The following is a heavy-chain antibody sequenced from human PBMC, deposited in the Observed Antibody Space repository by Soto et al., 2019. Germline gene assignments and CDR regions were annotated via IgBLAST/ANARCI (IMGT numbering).Heavy chain of an antibody. CDR3: AKYNAYCGTDCYRNCDS. J-gene: IGHJ4*02. CDR2: ISSGGGAT. Sequence: GGSLRLSCSASGFTFITYAMSWVRQAPGKGLEWVSTISSGGGATYYIPSVKGRFTISRDNSKNTLFLQMNSLRVEDTAVYYCAKYNAYCGTDCYRNCDSWGQGTLVTVSS. CDR1: GFTFITYA. V-gene: IGHV3-23*01. D-gene: IGHD2-21*02.